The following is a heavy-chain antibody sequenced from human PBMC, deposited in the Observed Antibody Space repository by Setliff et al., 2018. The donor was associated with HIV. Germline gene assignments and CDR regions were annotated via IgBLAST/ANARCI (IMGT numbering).Heavy chain of an antibody. V-gene: IGHV1-18*01. CDR1: GYTFNSYG. Sequence: ASVKVSCKASGYTFNSYGISWVRQAPGQGLEWMGWISAYNGNTNYAQKLEGRVTMTIDTSTSTAYMELRSLRSDDTAVCYCARDRGAARPVYMDVWGKGTTVTVSS. CDR2: ISAYNGNT. D-gene: IGHD6-6*01. CDR3: ARDRGAARPVYMDV. J-gene: IGHJ6*03.